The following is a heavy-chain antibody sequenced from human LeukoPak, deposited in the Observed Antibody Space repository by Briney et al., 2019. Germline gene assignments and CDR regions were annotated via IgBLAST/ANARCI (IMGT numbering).Heavy chain of an antibody. CDR2: ISSSSSYI. CDR1: GFTFSSYS. Sequence: GGSLRLSCAASGFTFSSYSMNWVGQAPGKGLEWVSSISSSSSYINSADSVRGRFTISRDNAKNSLFLQMNSLRAEDTAVYYCARDEWGDAFDIWGQGTMVTVFS. J-gene: IGHJ3*02. V-gene: IGHV3-21*01. CDR3: ARDEWGDAFDI. D-gene: IGHD1-26*01.